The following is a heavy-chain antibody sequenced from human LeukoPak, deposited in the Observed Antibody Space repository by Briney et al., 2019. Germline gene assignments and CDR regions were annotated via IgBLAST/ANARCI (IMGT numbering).Heavy chain of an antibody. J-gene: IGHJ4*02. D-gene: IGHD2-15*01. Sequence: AGGSLRLSCAASEFTSSSYTINWVRQAPGKGLEWVSSISSTSTYISYADSVKGRFTISRDNAKNSLYLQMNSLRAEDTAVYYCARGGGNFDYWGQGTLVTVSS. CDR1: EFTSSSYT. V-gene: IGHV3-21*01. CDR3: ARGGGNFDY. CDR2: ISSTSTYI.